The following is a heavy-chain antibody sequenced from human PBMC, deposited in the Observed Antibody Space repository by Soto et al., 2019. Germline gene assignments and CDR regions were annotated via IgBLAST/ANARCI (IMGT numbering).Heavy chain of an antibody. Sequence: QVQLVESGGGVVQPGRSLRLSCAASGFTFSSYGMHWVRQAPGKGLEWVAVIWYDGSNKYYADSVKGRFTISRDNSKNTLYLQMNSLRAEDTAVYYCARDRREWELRTGFDYWGQGTLVTVSS. D-gene: IGHD1-26*01. J-gene: IGHJ4*02. CDR2: IWYDGSNK. CDR1: GFTFSSYG. CDR3: ARDRREWELRTGFDY. V-gene: IGHV3-33*01.